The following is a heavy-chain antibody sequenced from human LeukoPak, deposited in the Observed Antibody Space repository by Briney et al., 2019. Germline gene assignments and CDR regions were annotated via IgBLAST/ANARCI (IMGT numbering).Heavy chain of an antibody. D-gene: IGHD2-8*01. J-gene: IGHJ4*02. CDR2: INPSGGST. CDR3: ARGAFMCTNGVCYRGVYDY. CDR1: GYTFTSYY. V-gene: IGHV1-46*01. Sequence: ASVKVSCKASGYTFTSYYMHWVRQAPGQGLEWMGLINPSGGSTSYAQKFQGRVTMTRDISTSTVYMELSSLRSEDTAVYYCARGAFMCTNGVCYRGVYDYWGQGTLVTVSS.